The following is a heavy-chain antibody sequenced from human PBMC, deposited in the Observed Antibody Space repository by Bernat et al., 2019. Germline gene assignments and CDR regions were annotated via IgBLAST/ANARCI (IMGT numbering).Heavy chain of an antibody. CDR1: GYTFTSYA. V-gene: IGHV1-3*01. CDR2: INAGNGNT. CDR3: ARGRWSSSRADYYLDV. D-gene: IGHD6-13*01. J-gene: IGHJ6*03. Sequence: QVQLVQSGAEVKKPGASVKVSCKASGYTFTSYAMHWVRQAPGQRLEWMGWINAGNGNTKYSQKFQGRVTISRDASASTAYIELSCLKSEDTAVYYFARGRWSSSRADYYLDVWGKGTTVTVSS.